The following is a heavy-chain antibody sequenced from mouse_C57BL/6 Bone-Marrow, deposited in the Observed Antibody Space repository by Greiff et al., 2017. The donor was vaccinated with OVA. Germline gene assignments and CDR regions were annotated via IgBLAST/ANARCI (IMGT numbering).Heavy chain of an antibody. J-gene: IGHJ1*03. D-gene: IGHD1-1*01. CDR1: GYTFTDYN. CDR3: ARWACHYGSSYGWYFDV. Sequence: EVQLQQSGPELVKPGASVKIPCKASGYTFTDYNMDWVKQSHGKSLEWIGDINPNNGGTIYNQKFKGKATLTVDKSSSTAYMELRSLTSEDTAVYYCARWACHYGSSYGWYFDVWGTGTTVTVSS. CDR2: INPNNGGT. V-gene: IGHV1-18*01.